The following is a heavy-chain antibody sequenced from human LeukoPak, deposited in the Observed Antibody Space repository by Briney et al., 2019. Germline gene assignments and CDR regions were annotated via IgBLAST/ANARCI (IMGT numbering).Heavy chain of an antibody. Sequence: GGSLRLSCAASGFTFSSYAMQWVRQAPGKGLEWVALISYDGNNKYYADSVKGRFTISRDNSKNTLYLQMNSLGAEDTAVYYCARERPSREGFDPWGQGTRVTVSS. CDR3: ARERPSREGFDP. CDR1: GFTFSSYA. V-gene: IGHV3-30-3*01. J-gene: IGHJ5*02. CDR2: ISYDGNNK. D-gene: IGHD3-10*01.